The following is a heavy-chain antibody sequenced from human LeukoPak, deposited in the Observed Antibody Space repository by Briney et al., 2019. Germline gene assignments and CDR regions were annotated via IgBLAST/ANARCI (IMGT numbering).Heavy chain of an antibody. CDR2: INHSGST. Sequence: SETLSLTCAVYGGSFSGYYWSWIRQPPGKGLEWIAEINHSGSTNYNPSLKSRVTISIDTSKNQFSLKLSFVTAADTAVYYCASSRHYDSSGYWMYYFDFWGQGTLVTVSS. D-gene: IGHD3-22*01. J-gene: IGHJ4*02. CDR3: ASSRHYDSSGYWMYYFDF. CDR1: GGSFSGYY. V-gene: IGHV4-34*01.